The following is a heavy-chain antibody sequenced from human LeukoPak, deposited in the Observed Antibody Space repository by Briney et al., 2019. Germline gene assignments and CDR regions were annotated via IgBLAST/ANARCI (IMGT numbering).Heavy chain of an antibody. Sequence: GGSLRLSCAASGFTFSSYEMNWVRQAPGKGLEWVSYISSSGSTIYYADSVKGRFTISRDNAKNSLYLQMNSLRAEDTAVYYCARGIQLWTPWDYWGQGTLVTVSS. CDR2: ISSSGSTI. V-gene: IGHV3-48*03. J-gene: IGHJ4*02. CDR1: GFTFSSYE. CDR3: ARGIQLWTPWDY. D-gene: IGHD5-18*01.